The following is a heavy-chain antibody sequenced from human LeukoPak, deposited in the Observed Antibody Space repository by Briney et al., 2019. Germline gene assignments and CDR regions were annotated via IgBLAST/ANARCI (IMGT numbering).Heavy chain of an antibody. V-gene: IGHV3-66*01. CDR3: ARDVEGFDI. CDR1: GFSVSRNY. CDR2: IYSGGST. J-gene: IGHJ3*02. Sequence: GGSLRLSCAASGFSVSRNYMSWVRQAPGNGLEWVSIIYSGGSTYYADSVKDRFTISRDNSKNTLDLQMNSLRVEDTAVYYCARDVEGFDIWGQGTMVTVSS.